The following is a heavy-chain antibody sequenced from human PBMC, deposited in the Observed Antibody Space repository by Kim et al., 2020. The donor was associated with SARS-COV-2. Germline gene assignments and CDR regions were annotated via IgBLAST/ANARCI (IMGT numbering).Heavy chain of an antibody. J-gene: IGHJ4*02. CDR1: GGSFSGYY. V-gene: IGHV4-34*01. D-gene: IGHD2-21*02. CDR3: ARGHTTAPFVY. CDR2: INHSGST. Sequence: SETLSLTCAVYGGSFSGYYWSWIRQPPGKGLEWIGEINHSGSTNYNPSLKSRVTISVDTSKNQFSLKLSSVTAADTAVYYCARGHTTAPFVYWGQGTLVT.